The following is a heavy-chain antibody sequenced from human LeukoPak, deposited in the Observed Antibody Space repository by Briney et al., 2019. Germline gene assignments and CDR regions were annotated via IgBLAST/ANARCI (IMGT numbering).Heavy chain of an antibody. CDR1: GFTFSSYW. D-gene: IGHD5-18*01. CDR2: IRHDGSEK. J-gene: IGHJ4*02. V-gene: IGHV3-7*01. Sequence: GGSLRLSCAASGFTFSSYWMHWVRQAPGKGLEWVANIRHDGSEKYYVDSVKGRFTISRDNAKDSLYLQMNSLRVEDTAVYYCARGGSRQYNFWGQGTLVTVSS. CDR3: ARGGSRQYNF.